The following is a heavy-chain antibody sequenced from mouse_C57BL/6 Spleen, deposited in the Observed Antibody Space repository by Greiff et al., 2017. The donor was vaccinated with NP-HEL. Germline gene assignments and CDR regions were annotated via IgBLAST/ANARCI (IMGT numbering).Heavy chain of an antibody. J-gene: IGHJ3*01. CDR3: ARELGRGGWFAY. V-gene: IGHV5-4*01. CDR2: ISDGGSYT. D-gene: IGHD4-1*01. Sequence: EVMLVESGGGLVKPGGSLKLSCAASGFTFSSYAMSWVRQTPEKRLEWVAIISDGGSYTYYPDNVKGRFTISRDNAKNNLYLQMSHLKSEDTALYYCARELGRGGWFAYWGQGTLVTVSA. CDR1: GFTFSSYA.